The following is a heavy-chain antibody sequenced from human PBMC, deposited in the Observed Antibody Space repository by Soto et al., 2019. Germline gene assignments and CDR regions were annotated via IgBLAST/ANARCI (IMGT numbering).Heavy chain of an antibody. J-gene: IGHJ3*02. CDR3: AKDRVYSYGRNDAFDI. Sequence: GGSMRLSCAASGFTFNSYAMSWVRQAPGKGLEWVSAISGSGGSTYYADSVKGRFTISRDNSKSTLYLQMNSLRAEDTAVYYCAKDRVYSYGRNDAFDIWGQGTMVTVSS. CDR2: ISGSGGST. V-gene: IGHV3-23*01. CDR1: GFTFNSYA. D-gene: IGHD5-18*01.